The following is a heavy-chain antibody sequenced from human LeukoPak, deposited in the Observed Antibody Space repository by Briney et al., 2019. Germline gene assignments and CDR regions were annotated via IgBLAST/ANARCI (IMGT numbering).Heavy chain of an antibody. D-gene: IGHD1-26*01. V-gene: IGHV4-59*08. J-gene: IGHJ4*02. Sequence: SETLSLTCTVSGGSISSYYWSWIRQPPGKGLEWIGYIYYSGSTNYNPSLKSRVTISVDTSKNQFSLKLSSVTAADTAVYYCARSGGIAGATTFDYWGQGTLVTVSS. CDR1: GGSISSYY. CDR3: ARSGGIAGATTFDY. CDR2: IYYSGST.